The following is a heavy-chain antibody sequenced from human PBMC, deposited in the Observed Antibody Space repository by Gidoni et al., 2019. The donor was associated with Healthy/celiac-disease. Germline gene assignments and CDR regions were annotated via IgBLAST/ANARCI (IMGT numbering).Heavy chain of an antibody. J-gene: IGHJ4*02. CDR3: AEVRGALDY. V-gene: IGHV1-69*02. CDR1: GGTFTSYT. Sequence: QVQLVQSGAEVKKPGSSVTISCKASGGTFTSYTIRWVRQATGQGLEWMGWIIPIHGMANHAEKYQSRVTITADKTTNTAYMELSSRRSEDTGVYYCAEVRGALDYWGQGTLVTVSS. CDR2: IIPIHGMA. D-gene: IGHD3-10*01.